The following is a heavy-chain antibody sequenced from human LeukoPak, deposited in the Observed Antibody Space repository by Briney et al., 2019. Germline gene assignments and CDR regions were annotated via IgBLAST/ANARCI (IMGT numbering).Heavy chain of an antibody. D-gene: IGHD3-16*02. V-gene: IGHV3-9*01. CDR2: ISWNSGSI. Sequence: GGSLRLSCAASGFTFDDYAMHWVRQAPGKGLEWVSGISWNSGSIGYADSVKGRFTISRDNAKNSLYLQMNSLRAEDTALYYCAKDGLRLRLGELSTPFDYWGQGTLVTVSS. CDR1: GFTFDDYA. J-gene: IGHJ4*02. CDR3: AKDGLRLRLGELSTPFDY.